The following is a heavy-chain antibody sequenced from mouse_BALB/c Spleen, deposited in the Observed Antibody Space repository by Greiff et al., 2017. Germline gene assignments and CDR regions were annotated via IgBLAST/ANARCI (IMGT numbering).Heavy chain of an antibody. CDR1: GYTFTDYN. D-gene: IGHD2-3*01. CDR3: ARYGDGYYRYFDY. V-gene: IGHV1-18*01. CDR2: INPNNGGT. Sequence: VQLKESGPELVKPGASVKIPCKASGYTFTDYNMDWVKQSHGKSLEWIGDINPNNGGTIYNQKFKGKATLTVDKSSSTAYMELRSLTSEDTAVYYCARYGDGYYRYFDYWGQGTTLTVSS. J-gene: IGHJ2*01.